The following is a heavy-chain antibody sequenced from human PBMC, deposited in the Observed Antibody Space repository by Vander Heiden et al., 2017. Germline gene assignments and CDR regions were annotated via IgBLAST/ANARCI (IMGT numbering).Heavy chain of an antibody. J-gene: IGHJ4*02. V-gene: IGHV3-21*01. CDR2: ISRDGTAI. CDR1: GLTFSKYT. D-gene: IGHD6-13*01. CDR3: DAADY. Sequence: EVQLVESGGGLVKPGGSLRLSCAASGLTFSKYTMNWARQAPGKGLEWVSTISRDGTAIYYADSVKGRFTISRDNAKNSLYLQMSSLRDEDTAVYYCDAADYWGQGTLVTVSS.